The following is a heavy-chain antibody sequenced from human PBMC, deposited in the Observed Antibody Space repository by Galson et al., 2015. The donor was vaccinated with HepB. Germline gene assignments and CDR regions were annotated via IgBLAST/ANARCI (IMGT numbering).Heavy chain of an antibody. J-gene: IGHJ4*02. CDR1: GYTFTSYG. V-gene: IGHV1-18*01. CDR3: ARVPSRFYYDSSGYLDY. Sequence: SVKVSCKASGYTFTSYGISWVRQAPGQGLEWMGWISAYNGNTNYAQKLQGRVTMTTDTSTSTAYMELRSLRSDDTAVYYCARVPSRFYYDSSGYLDYWGQGTLVTVSS. D-gene: IGHD3-22*01. CDR2: ISAYNGNT.